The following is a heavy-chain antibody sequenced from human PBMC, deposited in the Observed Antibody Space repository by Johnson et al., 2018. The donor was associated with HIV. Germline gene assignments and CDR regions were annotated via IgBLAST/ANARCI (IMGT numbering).Heavy chain of an antibody. V-gene: IGHV3-23*04. J-gene: IGHJ3*02. CDR1: GFTFSSYA. CDR2: ISGSGGST. D-gene: IGHD6-13*01. Sequence: VQLVESGGGLVQPGWSLRLSCAASGFTFSSYAMSWVRQAPGKGLEWVSAISGSGGSTYYADSVKGRFTISRDNSKNTLYLQMNSLKTEDTAVYYCTTWYSLVSGAFDIWGQGTLVTVSS. CDR3: TTWYSLVSGAFDI.